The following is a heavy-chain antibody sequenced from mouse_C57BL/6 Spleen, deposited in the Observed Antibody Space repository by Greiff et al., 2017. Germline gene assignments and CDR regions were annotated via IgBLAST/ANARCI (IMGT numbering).Heavy chain of an antibody. CDR3: APIYYGNSAWFAY. CDR2: INPNNGGT. CDR1: GYTFTDYY. D-gene: IGHD2-1*01. V-gene: IGHV1-26*01. J-gene: IGHJ3*01. Sequence: EVQLQQSGPELVKPGASVKISCKASGYTFTDYYMNWVKQSHGKSLEWIGDINPNNGGTSYNQKFKGKATLTVDKSSSTAYMELRSLTSEDSAVYYCAPIYYGNSAWFAYWGQGTLVTVSA.